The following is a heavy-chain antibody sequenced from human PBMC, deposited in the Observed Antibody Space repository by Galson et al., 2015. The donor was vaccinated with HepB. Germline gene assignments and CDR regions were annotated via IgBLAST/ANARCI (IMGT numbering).Heavy chain of an antibody. V-gene: IGHV3-7*05. D-gene: IGHD4-11*01. CDR1: GFTFSSYW. J-gene: IGHJ6*02. CDR2: IKQDGSEK. CDR3: ARDRDYSKRGGGHYYYYYGMDV. Sequence: SLRLSCAASGFTFSSYWMSWVRQAPGKGLEWVANIKQDGSEKYYVDSVKGRFTISRDNAKNSLYLQMNSLRAEDTAVYYCARDRDYSKRGGGHYYYYYGMDVWGQGTTVTVSS.